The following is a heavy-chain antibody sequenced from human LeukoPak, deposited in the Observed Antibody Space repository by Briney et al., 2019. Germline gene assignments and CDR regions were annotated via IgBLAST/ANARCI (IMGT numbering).Heavy chain of an antibody. CDR2: VSGSGGST. CDR1: GFTFSSYE. CDR3: AKRPGARVLNDAFDT. J-gene: IGHJ3*02. V-gene: IGHV3-23*01. Sequence: GGSLRLSCAASGFTFSSYEMNWVRQAPGKGLEWVSAVSGSGGSTYYADSVKGRFTISRDNSKNTLYLQMNSLRAEDTAVYYCAKRPGARVLNDAFDTWGKGKLVTAS. D-gene: IGHD3-16*01.